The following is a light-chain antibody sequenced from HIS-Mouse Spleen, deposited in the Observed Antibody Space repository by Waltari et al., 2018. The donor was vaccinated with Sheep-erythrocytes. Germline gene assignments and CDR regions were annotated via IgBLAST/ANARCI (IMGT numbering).Light chain of an antibody. CDR3: QQYNSYPLT. CDR1: KGISND. CDR2: AAS. V-gene: IGKV1-16*02. Sequence: DIQMTQSPSSLSASARERVTITSRASKGISNDLSWFQQKPGKAPTSLIYAASSWPSGVPPKFSGSGSGTDFTLTISRLQPEDFATYYCQQYNSYPLTFGGGTKVEIK. J-gene: IGKJ4*01.